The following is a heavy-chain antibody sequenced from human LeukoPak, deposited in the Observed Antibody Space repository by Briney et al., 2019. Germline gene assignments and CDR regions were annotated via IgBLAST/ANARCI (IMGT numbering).Heavy chain of an antibody. J-gene: IGHJ4*02. CDR2: ISDSGGRI. CDR3: AKQVFGSSGSFYHFDY. V-gene: IGHV3-23*01. D-gene: IGHD3-22*01. Sequence: PGGSLRLSCAASGFSFSSYAMSWVRQAPGKGLEWVSSISDSGGRIYFADSVNGRFTISRDNSKNTLYLQLDSLRAEDTAVYYCAKQVFGSSGSFYHFDYWGQGALVTVSS. CDR1: GFSFSSYA.